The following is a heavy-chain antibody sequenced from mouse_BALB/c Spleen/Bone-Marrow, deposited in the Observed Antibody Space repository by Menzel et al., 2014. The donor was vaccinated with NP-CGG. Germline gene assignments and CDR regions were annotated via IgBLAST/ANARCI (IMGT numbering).Heavy chain of an antibody. J-gene: IGHJ3*01. CDR1: GYTFTSYW. Sequence: VQLQESGAELVKPGASVKLSCKASGYTFTSYWIHWVKLRPGQGLEWIGEINPSNGRTNYNEKFKNKATLTVDKSSSTAYIQLSSLTSEDSAVYYCARYDGPAWFAYWGKGTPSLSLQ. V-gene: IGHV1S81*02. CDR3: ARYDGPAWFAY. D-gene: IGHD2-3*01. CDR2: INPSNGRT.